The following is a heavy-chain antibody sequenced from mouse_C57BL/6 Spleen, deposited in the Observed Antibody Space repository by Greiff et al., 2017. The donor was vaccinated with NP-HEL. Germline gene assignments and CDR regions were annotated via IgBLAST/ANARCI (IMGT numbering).Heavy chain of an antibody. CDR3: ARRELTGRGNYFDY. CDR1: GYAFTNYL. J-gene: IGHJ2*01. CDR2: INPGSGGT. D-gene: IGHD4-1*01. Sequence: QVQLKESGAELVRPGTSVKVSCKASGYAFTNYLIEWVKQRPGQGLEWIGVINPGSGGTTYNEKFKGKATLTADKSSSTAYMQLSGLTSEDSAVYFCARRELTGRGNYFDYWGQGTTLTVSS. V-gene: IGHV1-54*01.